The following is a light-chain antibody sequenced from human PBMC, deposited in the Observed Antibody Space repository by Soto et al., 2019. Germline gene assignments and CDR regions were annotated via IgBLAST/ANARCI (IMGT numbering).Light chain of an antibody. Sequence: EFVLTQSPGTLSLSPGERATLSCRASQTVRNNYLAWYQQKPGQAPRLLIYDASSRATGIPDRFSGGGSGTDFTLTISRLEPEDFAVYYCQHRIMWPTTFGQGTKVEI. V-gene: IGKV3D-20*02. CDR3: QHRIMWPTT. CDR1: QTVRNNY. CDR2: DAS. J-gene: IGKJ1*01.